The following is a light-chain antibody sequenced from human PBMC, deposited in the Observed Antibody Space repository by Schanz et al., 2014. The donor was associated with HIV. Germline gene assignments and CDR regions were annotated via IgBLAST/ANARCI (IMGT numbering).Light chain of an antibody. CDR3: SSYALSKNWEVI. V-gene: IGLV2-14*03. CDR2: DVT. J-gene: IGLJ2*01. Sequence: QSALTQPASVSGSPGQSITISCTGTSSDVGGSDSVSWFQQNPGKAPRLLIYDVTNRPSGVSHRFSAYKSGNTASLTVSGLQAEDEADYYCSSYALSKNWEVIFGGGTKLTVL. CDR1: SSDVGGSDS.